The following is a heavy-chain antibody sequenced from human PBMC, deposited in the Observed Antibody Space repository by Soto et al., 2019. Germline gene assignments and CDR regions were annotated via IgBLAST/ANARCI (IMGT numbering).Heavy chain of an antibody. V-gene: IGHV1-2*04. J-gene: IGHJ6*02. D-gene: IGHD3-22*01. Sequence: ASVKVSCKASGYTFTGYYMHCVRQAPGQGLEWMGWINPNSGGTNYAQKFQGWVTMTRDTSISTAYMELSRLRSDDTAVYYCARVGPDYYDSSGYWWSYGMDVWGQGTTVTVSS. CDR3: ARVGPDYYDSSGYWWSYGMDV. CDR2: INPNSGGT. CDR1: GYTFTGYY.